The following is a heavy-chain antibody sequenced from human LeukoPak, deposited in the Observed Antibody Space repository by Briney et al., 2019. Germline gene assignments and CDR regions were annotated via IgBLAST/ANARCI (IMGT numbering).Heavy chain of an antibody. CDR2: INHSGST. CDR1: GGSFSGYY. Sequence: SETLSLTCAVYGGSFSGYYWSWIRQPPGKGLEWIGEINHSGSTNYNPSLKSRVTISVDTSKNQFSLKLSSVTAADTAVYYCARPSGSYYDYAFDIWGQGTMVTVSS. J-gene: IGHJ3*02. V-gene: IGHV4-34*01. D-gene: IGHD1-26*01. CDR3: ARPSGSYYDYAFDI.